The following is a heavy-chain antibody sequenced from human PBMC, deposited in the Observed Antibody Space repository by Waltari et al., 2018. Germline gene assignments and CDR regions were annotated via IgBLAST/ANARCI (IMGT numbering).Heavy chain of an antibody. V-gene: IGHV4-34*01. D-gene: IGHD3-10*01. CDR1: GGSFSGYY. CDR3: ARGQLWFRELFS. Sequence: QVQLQQWGAGLLKPSETLSLTCAVYGGSFSGYYWSWLRQPPGKGLGWIGEINQSGSTNYNPSLNSRVTISVDTSKKQFSLKLSSVTAADTAVYYCARGQLWFRELFSWGQGTLVTVSS. CDR2: INQSGST. J-gene: IGHJ5*02.